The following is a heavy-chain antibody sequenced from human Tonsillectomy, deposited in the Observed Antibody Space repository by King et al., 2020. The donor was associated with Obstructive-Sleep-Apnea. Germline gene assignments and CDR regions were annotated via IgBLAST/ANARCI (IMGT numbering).Heavy chain of an antibody. Sequence: QLQESGPGLVKPSETLSLTCTVSGGSISSSSYYWGWIRQPPGKGLGWIGSIYYSGRTYYNPSLKSRVTISLDTSKNQFSLKLGSVTAADTAVYYCAHVWFGELLRAFDIWGQGTMVTVSS. CDR2: IYYSGRT. CDR1: GGSISSSSYY. J-gene: IGHJ3*02. D-gene: IGHD3-10*01. V-gene: IGHV4-39*01. CDR3: AHVWFGELLRAFDI.